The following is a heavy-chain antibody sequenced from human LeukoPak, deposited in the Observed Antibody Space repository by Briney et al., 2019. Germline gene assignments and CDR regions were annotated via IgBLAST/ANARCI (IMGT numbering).Heavy chain of an antibody. CDR3: ARDLHGAFDI. V-gene: IGHV3-74*01. Sequence: GGSLRLSCAASGFTFSSYWMHWVRQAPGKGLEWVSRSNSDGSDTIYADSVKGRFTISRDNAKNTLYLQMSSLRAEDTAVYYCARDLHGAFDIWGQGTMVTVSS. CDR2: SNSDGSDT. CDR1: GFTFSSYW. J-gene: IGHJ3*02.